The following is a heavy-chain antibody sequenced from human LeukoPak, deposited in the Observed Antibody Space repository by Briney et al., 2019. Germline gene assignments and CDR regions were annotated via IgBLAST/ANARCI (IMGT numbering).Heavy chain of an antibody. CDR3: ARHSYCYDNSGYYSSAEYFQL. J-gene: IGHJ1*01. Sequence: GESLKISCKGSGYSFTSYWIGWVRQMPGKGLEWMGIIYPGDSDTRYSPSFQGQVTISADKSINTAYLQWSSLKASDTAMYYCARHSYCYDNSGYYSSAEYFQLWGQGTLVTVSS. D-gene: IGHD3-22*01. CDR2: IYPGDSDT. CDR1: GYSFTSYW. V-gene: IGHV5-51*01.